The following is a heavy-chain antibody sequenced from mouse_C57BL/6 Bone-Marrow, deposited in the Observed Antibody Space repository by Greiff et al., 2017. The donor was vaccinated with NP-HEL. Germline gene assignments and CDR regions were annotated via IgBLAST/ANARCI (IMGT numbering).Heavy chain of an antibody. CDR2: ISSGSSSI. V-gene: IGHV5-17*01. CDR1: GFTFSDYG. D-gene: IGHD1-1*01. J-gene: IGHJ2*01. CDR3: ARPNYYYGSSSYCDY. Sequence: EVKLVESGGGLVKPGGSLKLSCAASGFTFSDYGMHWVRQASEKGLVWVAYISSGSSSIYYVDTVKGRFTISRDNAKNTLFLQMTSLRTEDTAMYYCARPNYYYGSSSYCDYWGQGTTLTVSS.